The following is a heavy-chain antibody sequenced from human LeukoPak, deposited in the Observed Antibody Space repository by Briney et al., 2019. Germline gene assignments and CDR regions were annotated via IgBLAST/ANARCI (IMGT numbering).Heavy chain of an antibody. J-gene: IGHJ4*02. CDR3: ARVMNREGTNY. CDR1: GYTFTGYY. Sequence: ASVKVSCKASGYTFTGYYMHWVRQVPGQGLEWMGWINPNSGGTKYAQKFQGRVTMTRDTSISTAYMELNRLRSDDTAVYYCARVMNREGTNYWGQGTLVTVSS. D-gene: IGHD1/OR15-1a*01. CDR2: INPNSGGT. V-gene: IGHV1-2*02.